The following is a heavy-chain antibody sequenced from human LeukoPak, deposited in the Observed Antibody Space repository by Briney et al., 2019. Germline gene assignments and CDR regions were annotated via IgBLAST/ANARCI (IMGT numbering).Heavy chain of an antibody. CDR2: ISSSSSYI. D-gene: IGHD6-25*01. CDR3: ARILRGHYFDY. V-gene: IGHV3-21*01. Sequence: GGSLRLSCAASGFTFSSYAMSWVCQAPGKGLEWVSSISSSSSYIYYADSVKGRFTISRDNAKNSLYLQMNSLRAEDTAVYYCARILRGHYFDYWGQGTLVTVSS. CDR1: GFTFSSYA. J-gene: IGHJ4*02.